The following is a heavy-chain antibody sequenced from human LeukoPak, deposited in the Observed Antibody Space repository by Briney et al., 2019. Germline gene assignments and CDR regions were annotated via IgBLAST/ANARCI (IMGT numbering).Heavy chain of an antibody. CDR1: GGSLSGHW. Sequence: SETLSLTCTVSGGSLSGHWWSWLRQPPGKGLEWLGYIYYSGNTNYNPSLNTRVTISVDTSKNQFSLNPRSVTAADTAVYYCAGLHFAAAEEFDPWGQGTLVTVSS. CDR2: IYYSGNT. J-gene: IGHJ5*02. D-gene: IGHD6-13*01. CDR3: AGLHFAAAEEFDP. V-gene: IGHV4-59*08.